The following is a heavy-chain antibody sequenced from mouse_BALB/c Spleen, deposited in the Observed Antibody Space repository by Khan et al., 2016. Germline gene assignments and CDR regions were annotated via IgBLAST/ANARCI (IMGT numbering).Heavy chain of an antibody. Sequence: VQLQQSGGGLVQPGGSRKLSCAASGFTFSSFGMHWVRQAPEKGLEWVAYISSGSSAIYYEDTVKGRFTISRDNPKNTLFLQMTSLRSEDTAMYYCARHYGNYERGWFAYWGQGTLVTVSA. V-gene: IGHV5-17*02. CDR2: ISSGSSAI. D-gene: IGHD2-1*01. CDR3: ARHYGNYERGWFAY. CDR1: GFTFSSFG. J-gene: IGHJ3*01.